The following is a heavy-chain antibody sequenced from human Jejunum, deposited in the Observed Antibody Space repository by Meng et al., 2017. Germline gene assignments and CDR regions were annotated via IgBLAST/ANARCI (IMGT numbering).Heavy chain of an antibody. D-gene: IGHD2-2*01. Sequence: SETLSLTCTVPGGSISSSSYYWGWIRQPPGKGLEWIGSIYYSGSTHYNPSLKSRVSISVDTSKNQFSLKLSSVTAADTAVYYSARDPTSVVPVATRNWFDPWGQGTLVTVSS. V-gene: IGHV4-39*07. CDR1: GGSISSSSYY. CDR2: IYYSGST. CDR3: ARDPTSVVPVATRNWFDP. J-gene: IGHJ5*02.